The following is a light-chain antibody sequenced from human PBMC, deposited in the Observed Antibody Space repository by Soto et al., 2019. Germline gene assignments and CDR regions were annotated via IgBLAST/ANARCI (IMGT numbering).Light chain of an antibody. J-gene: IGKJ1*01. CDR1: QTVTSRN. CDR3: QQYGSSPRT. V-gene: IGKV3-20*01. Sequence: EIVLTQSPGTLSLSPGERATLSCRASQTVTSRNLAWYQQKPGQAPRLLIYGASRRATGIPDRFSGSGSGTDFTLTISRLEPEDCAVFYCQQYGSSPRTVGQGTKVEIK. CDR2: GAS.